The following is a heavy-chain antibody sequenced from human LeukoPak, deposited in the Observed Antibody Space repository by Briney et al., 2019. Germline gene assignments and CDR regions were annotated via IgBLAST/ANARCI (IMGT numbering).Heavy chain of an antibody. CDR3: AKDRQYSSGWYVFDC. J-gene: IGHJ4*02. V-gene: IGHV3-23*01. CDR1: GFSFSSCA. CDR2: ISGGADST. Sequence: GGSLRLSCAASGFSFSSCAMGWVRQAPGKGPDWVSSISGGADSTYYADSVKGRFTISRDNSQKTLFLQMNSLGAEDTAVYYCAKDRQYSSGWYVFDCWGQGTLVTVSS. D-gene: IGHD6-19*01.